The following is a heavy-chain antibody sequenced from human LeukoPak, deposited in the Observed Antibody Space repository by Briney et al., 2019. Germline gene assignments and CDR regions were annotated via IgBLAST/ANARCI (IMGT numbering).Heavy chain of an antibody. CDR3: ARETPAAIDY. Sequence: GGSLRLSCAASGFTFSSYAMHWVRQAPGKGLEWVAVISYDGSNKYYADSVKGRFTISRDNSKNTLYLQMNSLRAEDTAVYYCARETPAAIDYWGQGTLVTVSS. CDR1: GFTFSSYA. J-gene: IGHJ4*02. CDR2: ISYDGSNK. V-gene: IGHV3-30-3*01. D-gene: IGHD2-2*01.